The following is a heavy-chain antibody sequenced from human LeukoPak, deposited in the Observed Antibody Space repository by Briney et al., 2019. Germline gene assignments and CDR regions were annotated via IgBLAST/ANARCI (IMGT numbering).Heavy chain of an antibody. CDR3: AREGARRPMERNFDY. J-gene: IGHJ4*02. CDR2: INPSGGST. V-gene: IGHV1-46*01. Sequence: ASVKVSCKASGYTFTGYYMHLVRQAPGQGLEWMGWINPSGGSTSYAQKFQGRVTMTRDTSTSAVYMELSSLRSEDTAVYYCAREGARRPMERNFDYWGQGTLVTVSS. D-gene: IGHD1-26*01. CDR1: GYTFTGYY.